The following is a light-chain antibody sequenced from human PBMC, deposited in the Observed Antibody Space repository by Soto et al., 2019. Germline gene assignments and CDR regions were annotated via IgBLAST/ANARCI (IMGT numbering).Light chain of an antibody. CDR3: QSYDSSLWV. J-gene: IGLJ3*02. CDR2: GNS. Sequence: QSVLTQPPSVSGAPGQRVTISCTGSSSNIGAGYDVHWYQQLPGTAPKLLIYGNSNRPSGVPDRFSGSKSGTSASLAITGLQAEDEADYYCQSYDSSLWVFGGGTQLTV. CDR1: SSNIGAGYD. V-gene: IGLV1-40*01.